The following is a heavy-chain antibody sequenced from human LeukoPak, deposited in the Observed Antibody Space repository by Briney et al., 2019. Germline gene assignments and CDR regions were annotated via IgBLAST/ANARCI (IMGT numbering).Heavy chain of an antibody. Sequence: ASVKVSCKVSGYTLTELSMHWVRQAPGKGLEWMGGFDPEDGETIYAQKFQGRVTMTEDTSTDTAYMELSSLRSEDTAVYYCATLYDGTRTFDYWGQGTLVTVSS. J-gene: IGHJ4*02. CDR1: GYTLTELS. CDR2: FDPEDGET. D-gene: IGHD3-22*01. V-gene: IGHV1-24*01. CDR3: ATLYDGTRTFDY.